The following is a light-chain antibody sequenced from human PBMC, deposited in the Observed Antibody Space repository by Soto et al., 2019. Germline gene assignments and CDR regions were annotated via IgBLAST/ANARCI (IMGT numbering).Light chain of an antibody. CDR2: DAA. V-gene: IGKV3-20*01. J-gene: IGKJ1*01. CDR1: QSINTY. Sequence: EIVLTQSPGTLCLSPGERATLSCRASQSINTYLGWYQQKPGQAPRLLIYDAANRATGVPARFSGSGSGTDFTLTISRLEPEDFAVYYCQQYDTSPRTFGQGTTGDIK. CDR3: QQYDTSPRT.